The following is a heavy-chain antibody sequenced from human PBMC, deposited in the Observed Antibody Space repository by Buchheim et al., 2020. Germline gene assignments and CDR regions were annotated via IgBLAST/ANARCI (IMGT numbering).Heavy chain of an antibody. CDR2: IYYSGST. Sequence: QVQLQESGPGLVKPSQTLSLTCTVSGGSISSGGYYWSWIRQHPGKGLEWIGYIYYSGSTYYNPSLKSRVTISVDTSKNQFSRKLSAVTAADTAVYYCARLSSGSSYYYYMDVWGKGTT. J-gene: IGHJ6*03. CDR3: ARLSSGSSYYYYMDV. CDR1: GGSISSGGYY. D-gene: IGHD3-10*01. V-gene: IGHV4-31*03.